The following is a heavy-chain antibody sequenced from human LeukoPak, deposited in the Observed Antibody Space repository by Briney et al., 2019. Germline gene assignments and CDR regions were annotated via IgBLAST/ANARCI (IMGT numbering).Heavy chain of an antibody. CDR3: ARGGGSGYESFCMDV. Sequence: GGSLRLSCAASGFTFSSYSMNWVRQAPGKGLEWVSSISSSSSYIYYADSVKGRFTISRDNAKNSLYLQMNSLRAEDTAVYYCARGGGSGYESFCMDVWGKGTTVTVSS. V-gene: IGHV3-21*01. CDR1: GFTFSSYS. D-gene: IGHD5-12*01. J-gene: IGHJ6*03. CDR2: ISSSSSYI.